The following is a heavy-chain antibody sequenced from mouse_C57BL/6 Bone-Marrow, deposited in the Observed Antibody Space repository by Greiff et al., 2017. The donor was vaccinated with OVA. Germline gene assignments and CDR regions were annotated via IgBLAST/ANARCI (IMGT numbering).Heavy chain of an antibody. CDR3: ARDREDGYNGNYFDY. CDR1: GFTFSSYA. CDR2: ISDGGSYT. J-gene: IGHJ2*01. D-gene: IGHD2-3*01. Sequence: EVHLVESGGGLVKPGGSLKLSCAASGFTFSSYAMSWVRQTPEKRLEWVATISDGGSYTYYPDIVKGRFTISRDNAKNNLYLQMSHLKSEDTAMYYCARDREDGYNGNYFDYWGQGTTLTVSS. V-gene: IGHV5-4*01.